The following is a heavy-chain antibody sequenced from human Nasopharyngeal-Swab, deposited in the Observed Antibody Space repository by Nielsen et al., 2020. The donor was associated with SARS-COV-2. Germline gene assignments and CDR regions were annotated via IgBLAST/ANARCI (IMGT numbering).Heavy chain of an antibody. CDR2: INSDGSST. Sequence: GGSLRLSCAASGFTSSSYWMHWVRQAPGKGLVWVSRINSDGSSTSYADSVKGRFTISRDNAKNTLYLQMNSLRAEDTAVYYCARDQRSSGDAFDIWGQGTMVTVSS. CDR1: GFTSSSYW. J-gene: IGHJ3*02. D-gene: IGHD6-19*01. CDR3: ARDQRSSGDAFDI. V-gene: IGHV3-74*01.